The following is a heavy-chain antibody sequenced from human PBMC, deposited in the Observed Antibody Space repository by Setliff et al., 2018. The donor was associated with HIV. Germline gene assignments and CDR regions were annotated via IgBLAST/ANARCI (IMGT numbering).Heavy chain of an antibody. CDR3: ARGGAREYQLLYNYFDP. J-gene: IGHJ5*02. V-gene: IGHV1-3*01. CDR1: GYTLSTYA. Sequence: ASVKVSCKASGYTLSTYALYWVRQAPGQRLEWMGWINSDNGNTKFSQKFQGRLTITADTTASTAYMVLSSLTSEDTAVYYCARGGAREYQLLYNYFDPWGQGTLVTSP. CDR2: INSDNGNT. D-gene: IGHD2-2*01.